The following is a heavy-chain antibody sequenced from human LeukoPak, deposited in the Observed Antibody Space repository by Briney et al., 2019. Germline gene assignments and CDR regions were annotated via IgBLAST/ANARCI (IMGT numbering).Heavy chain of an antibody. CDR2: IYHSGST. V-gene: IGHV4-38-2*01. J-gene: IGHJ4*02. D-gene: IGHD1-26*01. CDR3: ARVYSWSYLGYFDY. Sequence: PSETLSLTCAVSGYSISSGYYWGWIRQPPGKGLEWIGSIYHSGSTYYNPSLKSRVTISVDTSKNQFSLKLSCVSAADTAVYYCARVYSWSYLGYFDYWGQGTLVTVSS. CDR1: GYSISSGYY.